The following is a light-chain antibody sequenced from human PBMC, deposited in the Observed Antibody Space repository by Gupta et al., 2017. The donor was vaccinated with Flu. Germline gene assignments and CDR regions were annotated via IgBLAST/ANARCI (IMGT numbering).Light chain of an antibody. Sequence: EIVLTQSPATLSLSPGERATLSCRASQSVSSYLAWYQQKPGQAPRLLIYDASNRATGIPARFSGSGSGTDFTLTISSLEPEDFAVYYCQQRSNWPQELGHGTKVDIK. CDR3: QQRSNWPQE. V-gene: IGKV3-11*01. CDR2: DAS. J-gene: IGKJ3*01. CDR1: QSVSSY.